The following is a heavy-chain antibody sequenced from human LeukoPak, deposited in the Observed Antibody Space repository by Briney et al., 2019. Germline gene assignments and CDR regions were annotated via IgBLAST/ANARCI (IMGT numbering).Heavy chain of an antibody. CDR2: ISAYSGDA. D-gene: IGHD2-15*01. CDR1: GYIFTNYG. CDR3: ARVLRYCSGGSCLYYFDY. Sequence: ASVNVSCKASGYIFTNYGISWVRQVPGQGLEWMGWISAYSGDANYAQNLQGRVTMTTDTSTSTAYMELRSLRSDDTAVYYCARVLRYCSGGSCLYYFDYWGQGTLVTVSS. V-gene: IGHV1-18*01. J-gene: IGHJ4*02.